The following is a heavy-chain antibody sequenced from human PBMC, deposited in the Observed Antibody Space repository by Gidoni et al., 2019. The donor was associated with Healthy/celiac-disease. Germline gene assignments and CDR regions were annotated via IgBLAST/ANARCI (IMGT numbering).Heavy chain of an antibody. CDR2: ISGSGGST. D-gene: IGHD2-2*02. CDR3: AKGGPVGYCSNASCYMDWFDP. CDR1: GFTFSSYA. Sequence: EVQLLESGGGLVQPGGSLRLSCAASGFTFSSYAMTWVRQAPGKGLEWVSAISGSGGSTYYADSVKGRFTISRDNSKNTLYLQMNSLRAEDTAVYCCAKGGPVGYCSNASCYMDWFDPWGQGTLVTVSS. J-gene: IGHJ5*02. V-gene: IGHV3-23*01.